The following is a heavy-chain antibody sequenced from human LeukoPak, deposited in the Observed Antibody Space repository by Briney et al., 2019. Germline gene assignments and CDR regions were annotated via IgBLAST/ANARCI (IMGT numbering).Heavy chain of an antibody. CDR2: IYPENSDT. V-gene: IGHV5-51*01. CDR1: GYSFTNYW. Sequence: GESLKISCQGSGYSFTNYWIGWVRQMPGKGLEWMAIIYPENSDTRTSPSFQGQVTISADKSISTAYLQWSSLKASDTAMYYCARHYTRSHYDSSGYYDPFDPWGQGTLVTVSS. CDR3: ARHYTRSHYDSSGYYDPFDP. D-gene: IGHD3-22*01. J-gene: IGHJ5*02.